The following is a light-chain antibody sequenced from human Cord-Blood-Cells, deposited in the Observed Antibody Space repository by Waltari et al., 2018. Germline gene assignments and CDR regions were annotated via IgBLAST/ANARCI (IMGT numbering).Light chain of an antibody. Sequence: SYVLTQPPSASVAPGKTPRITCGGNNIGRNSVHWYQQKPGQAPVLVVYDDSDRPSGIPERFSGSNSGNTATLTISRVEAGDEADYYCQVWDSSSDHVVFGGGTKLTVL. V-gene: IGLV3-21*03. CDR2: DDS. J-gene: IGLJ2*01. CDR3: QVWDSSSDHVV. CDR1: NIGRNS.